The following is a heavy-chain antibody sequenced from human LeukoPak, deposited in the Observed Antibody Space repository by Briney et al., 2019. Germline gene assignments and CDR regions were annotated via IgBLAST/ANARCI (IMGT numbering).Heavy chain of an antibody. Sequence: GESLKISCQGSGYSFTTYWIGWVRQMPGKGLERMGIIYPGDSDTRYSPSFQGQVTISADKSISTAYLQWSSLKASDTAMYYCARRGLLGYCSGATCYDAFDIWGQGIMVTVSS. CDR1: GYSFTTYW. J-gene: IGHJ3*02. CDR2: IYPGDSDT. CDR3: ARRGLLGYCSGATCYDAFDI. D-gene: IGHD2-15*01. V-gene: IGHV5-51*01.